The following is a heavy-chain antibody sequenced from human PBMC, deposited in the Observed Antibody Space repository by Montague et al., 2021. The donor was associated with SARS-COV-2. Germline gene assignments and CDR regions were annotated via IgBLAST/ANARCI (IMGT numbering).Heavy chain of an antibody. CDR3: ARLTGSRVYYYHYGLDV. CDR2: IDNSGST. V-gene: IGHV4-4*09. Sequence: SETLSLTCTVSGDSIRESHWSWIRQPPGKGLEWIGYIDNSGSTNXNPALESRVTLTASASNNQFYLTLRSVTAADTAVYYCARLTGSRVYYYHYGLDVWGQGTTVTVSS. J-gene: IGHJ6*02. D-gene: IGHD1-20*01. CDR1: GDSIRESH.